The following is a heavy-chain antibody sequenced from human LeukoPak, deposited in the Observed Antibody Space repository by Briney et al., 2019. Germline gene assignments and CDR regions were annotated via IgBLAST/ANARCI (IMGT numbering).Heavy chain of an antibody. V-gene: IGHV3-23*01. J-gene: IGHJ6*02. CDR1: GFTFSSYA. CDR3: ARPQRYCSGGSCYSAYGMGV. D-gene: IGHD2-15*01. Sequence: GGSLRLSCAASGFTFSSYAMSWVRQAPGKGLEWVSAITGNGANTYYADSVKGRFTISRDSSTNTLYLQMTSLRAEDTAVYYCARPQRYCSGGSCYSAYGMGVWGQGTTVTISS. CDR2: ITGNGANT.